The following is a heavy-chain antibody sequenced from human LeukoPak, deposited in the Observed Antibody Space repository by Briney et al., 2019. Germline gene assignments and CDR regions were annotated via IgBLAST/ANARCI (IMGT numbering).Heavy chain of an antibody. Sequence: SETLSLTCAVYGGSFSGYYWSWIRQPPGKGLEWIGEINHSGSTSYNPSLKSRVTISADTSKNQFSLKLISVTAADTAVYYCASRKQGNDYWGQGTLVTVSS. V-gene: IGHV4-34*01. CDR2: INHSGST. J-gene: IGHJ4*02. D-gene: IGHD7-27*01. CDR3: ASRKQGNDY. CDR1: GGSFSGYY.